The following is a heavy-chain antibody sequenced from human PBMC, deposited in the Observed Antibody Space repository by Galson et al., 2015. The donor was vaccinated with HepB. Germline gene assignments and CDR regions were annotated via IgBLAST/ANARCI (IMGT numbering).Heavy chain of an antibody. Sequence: CAISGDSVSSNSAAWNWIRQSPSGRLEWLGRTYYRSKWYRVYAVSVKSRISINPDTSKNQFSLQLNSVTPEDTAVYYCARGGSFPLDHSGQGTLVTVSS. J-gene: IGHJ4*02. CDR1: GDSVSSNSAA. V-gene: IGHV6-1*01. CDR2: TYYRSKWYR. CDR3: ARGGSFPLDH.